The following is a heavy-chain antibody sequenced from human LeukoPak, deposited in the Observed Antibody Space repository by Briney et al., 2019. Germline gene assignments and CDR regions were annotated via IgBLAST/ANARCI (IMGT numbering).Heavy chain of an antibody. Sequence: GGSLRLSCAASGFTFNSYAMSWVRQAPGKGLEWVSAISGSGANTYYADSVKGRFSISRDNSENTLYLQMNSLRAEDTAIYFCAKDWNDVGSDAFHIWGQGTMVTVSS. CDR2: ISGSGANT. CDR3: AKDWNDVGSDAFHI. V-gene: IGHV3-23*01. J-gene: IGHJ3*02. D-gene: IGHD1-1*01. CDR1: GFTFNSYA.